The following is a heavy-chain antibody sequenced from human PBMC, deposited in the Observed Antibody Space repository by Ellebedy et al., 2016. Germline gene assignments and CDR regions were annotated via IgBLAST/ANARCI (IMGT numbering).Heavy chain of an antibody. CDR3: ARDDRYSGSSSQGGDY. V-gene: IGHV1-46*01. Sequence: ASVKVSCKASGGTFSSYPISWVRQAPGQGLEWMGIINPSGGSTSYAQKFQGRVTMTRDTSTSTVYMELSSLRSEDTAVYYCARDDRYSGSSSQGGDYWGQGTLVTVSS. CDR2: INPSGGST. D-gene: IGHD1-26*01. CDR1: GGTFSSYP. J-gene: IGHJ4*02.